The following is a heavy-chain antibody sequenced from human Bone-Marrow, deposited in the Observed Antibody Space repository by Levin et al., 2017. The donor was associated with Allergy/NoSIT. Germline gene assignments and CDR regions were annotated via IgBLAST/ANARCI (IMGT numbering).Heavy chain of an antibody. CDR2: ISLTSSYI. V-gene: IGHV3-21*01. CDR3: ARDQNWNDAFDL. Sequence: GGSLRLSCEGSGFSFNTYNMNWVRQAPGKGLEWVSSISLTSSYINYADSVKGRFTISRDNAKNSLFLQMNSLRAEDTAVYYCARDQNWNDAFDLWGQGTLVTVSP. CDR1: GFSFNTYN. J-gene: IGHJ3*01. D-gene: IGHD1-1*01.